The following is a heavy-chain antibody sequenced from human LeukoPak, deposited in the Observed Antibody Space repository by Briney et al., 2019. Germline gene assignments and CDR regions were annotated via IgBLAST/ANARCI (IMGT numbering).Heavy chain of an antibody. V-gene: IGHV4-39*01. D-gene: IGHD6-13*01. Sequence: PSETLSLTGTVSGGSTSSSSYYWGWIRQPPGKGLEWIGSIYYSGSTYYNPSLKSRVTISVDTSKNQFSLKLSSVTAADTAVYYCARVMKQQLVLTRAFDIWGQGTMVTVSS. CDR1: GGSTSSSSYY. CDR2: IYYSGST. J-gene: IGHJ3*02. CDR3: ARVMKQQLVLTRAFDI.